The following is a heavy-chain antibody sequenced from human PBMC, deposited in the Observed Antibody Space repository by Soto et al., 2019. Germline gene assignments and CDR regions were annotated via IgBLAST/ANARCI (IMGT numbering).Heavy chain of an antibody. CDR2: IKQDGSEK. D-gene: IGHD3-22*01. CDR1: GFTFSSYW. V-gene: IGHV3-7*05. Sequence: EVQLVESGGGLVQPGGSLRLSCAASGFTFSSYWMSWVRQAPGKGLEWVANIKQDGSEKYYVDSVKGRFTISRDNAKNSLYLQMNSLRAEHTAVYYCARDPFYDSSGYAPFDYRGQGTLVTVSS. CDR3: ARDPFYDSSGYAPFDY. J-gene: IGHJ4*02.